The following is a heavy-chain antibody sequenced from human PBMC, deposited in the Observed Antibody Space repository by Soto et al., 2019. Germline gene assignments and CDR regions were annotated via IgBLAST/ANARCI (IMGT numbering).Heavy chain of an antibody. CDR3: AHRRGNGVHDY. J-gene: IGHJ4*01. D-gene: IGHD2-8*01. Sequence: QITLKESGPTLVKPTETLTLTCTFSGFSLSTSGVGVGWIRQPPGKALEWLALIYWDDDKRYSPSLKSRLTXTXXTSKNQVVLTMTNMDPVDTATYYCAHRRGNGVHDYWGQGTLVTVSS. CDR1: GFSLSTSGVG. CDR2: IYWDDDK. V-gene: IGHV2-5*02.